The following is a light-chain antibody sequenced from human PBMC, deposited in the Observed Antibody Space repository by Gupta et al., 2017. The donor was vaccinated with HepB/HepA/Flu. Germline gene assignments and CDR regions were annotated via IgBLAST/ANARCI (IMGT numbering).Light chain of an antibody. V-gene: IGKV3-20*01. CDR1: QSVSGSS. Sequence: EIVLTQSPGTLSLSPGERATLSCRASQSVSGSSLAWYQQKPGQAPRLLIYGASTRATGIPDRFSGSGSGTDFTLTISRREPEDFAVYYCQQYGSSPMCSFGQGTKLEIK. CDR2: GAS. CDR3: QQYGSSPMCS. J-gene: IGKJ2*04.